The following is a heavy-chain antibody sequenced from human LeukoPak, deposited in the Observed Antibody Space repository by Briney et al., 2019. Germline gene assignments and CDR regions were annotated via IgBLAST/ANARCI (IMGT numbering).Heavy chain of an antibody. D-gene: IGHD3-22*01. CDR3: ARVSAYYYDSSGYVPFDY. CDR2: ISSSSSYI. V-gene: IGHV3-21*01. J-gene: IGHJ4*02. Sequence: GGSLRLSCAASAFTFSSYSMNWVRQAPGKGLEWVSSISSSSSYIYYADSVKGRFTISRDNAKNTLYLQMNSLRAEDTAVYYCARVSAYYYDSSGYVPFDYWGQGTLVTVSS. CDR1: AFTFSSYS.